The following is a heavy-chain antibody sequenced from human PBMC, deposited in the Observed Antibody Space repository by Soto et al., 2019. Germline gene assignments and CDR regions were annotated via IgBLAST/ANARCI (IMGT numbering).Heavy chain of an antibody. Sequence: PSQTLSLTCAISGDSLSSNSAAWNWIRQSPSGGLEWLGRTYHRSKWYNDYAVSVRSRITINPDTSKNQFSLQLNSVTPEDTAVYYCARGRSWPRGDWFDPWGQGTLVTVSS. V-gene: IGHV6-1*01. CDR2: TYHRSKWYN. CDR3: ARGRSWPRGDWFDP. J-gene: IGHJ5*02. CDR1: GDSLSSNSAA. D-gene: IGHD6-13*01.